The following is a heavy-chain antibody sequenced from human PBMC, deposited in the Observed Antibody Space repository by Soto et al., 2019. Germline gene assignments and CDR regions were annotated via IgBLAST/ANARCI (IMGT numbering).Heavy chain of an antibody. V-gene: IGHV4-4*07. CDR1: GGSISSHY. J-gene: IGHJ2*01. Sequence: SDTLSLTCTVSGGSISSHYWSWIRQPAGKGLEWIGRIYTSGSTNYNPSLKSRVTMSVDTSKNQFSLKLSSVTAADTAVYYCARDPLNSSGYYYARSFDLWGRGTLVTVSS. CDR2: IYTSGST. CDR3: ARDPLNSSGYYYARSFDL. D-gene: IGHD3-22*01.